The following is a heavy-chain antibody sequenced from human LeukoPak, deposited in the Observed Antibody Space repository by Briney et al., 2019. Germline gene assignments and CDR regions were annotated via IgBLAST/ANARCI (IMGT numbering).Heavy chain of an antibody. D-gene: IGHD4-17*01. CDR3: ARETLFYGDYDY. V-gene: IGHV3-7*01. J-gene: IGHJ4*02. Sequence: GGSLRLSCAASGFTFSGYWMSWVRQAPGKGLEWVANIKQDGSEKYYVDSVKGRFTISRDNAKNSLYLQMNSLRAEDTAVYYCARETLFYGDYDYWGQGTLVTVSS. CDR1: GFTFSGYW. CDR2: IKQDGSEK.